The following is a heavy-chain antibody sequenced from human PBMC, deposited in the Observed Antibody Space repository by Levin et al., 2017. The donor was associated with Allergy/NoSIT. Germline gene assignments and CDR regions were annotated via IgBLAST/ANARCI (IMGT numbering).Heavy chain of an antibody. D-gene: IGHD5-12*01. CDR3: ARGGYSGYDYARSSRQQLIRFDY. Sequence: PSETLSLTCAVYGGSFSGYYWSWIRQPPGKGLEWIGEINHSGSTNYNPSLKSRVTISVDTSKNQFSLNLSSVTAADTAVYYCARGGYSGYDYARSSRQQLIRFDYWGQGTLVTVSS. J-gene: IGHJ4*02. V-gene: IGHV4-34*01. CDR1: GGSFSGYY. CDR2: INHSGST.